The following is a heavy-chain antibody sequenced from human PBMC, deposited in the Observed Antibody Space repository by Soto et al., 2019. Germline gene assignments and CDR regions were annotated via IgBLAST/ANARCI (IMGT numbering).Heavy chain of an antibody. CDR3: ARDLAKGGGSAGFDY. J-gene: IGHJ4*02. V-gene: IGHV1-2*02. D-gene: IGHD1-26*01. CDR1: GYTFTVYY. CDR2: INPKSGGT. Sequence: ASVKVSCKASGYTFTVYYMHWVRQAPGQGLEWMGWINPKSGGTMYPQKFQGRVIMTWDTSISTAYMALTRLRSDDTAVCYCARDLAKGGGSAGFDYWGQGTLVTVSS.